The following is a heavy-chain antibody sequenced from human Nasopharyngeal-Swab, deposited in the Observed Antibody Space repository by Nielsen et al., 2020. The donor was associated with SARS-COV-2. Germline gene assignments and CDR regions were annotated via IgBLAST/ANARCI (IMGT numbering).Heavy chain of an antibody. J-gene: IGHJ4*02. Sequence: GGSLRLSCTASGLSLSGYWMNWVRQAPGKGLVWVPRINGDATSTNYADSVKGRLTVSRDNAKNTLYLQMTSLRAEDTAVYYCARGSGNYGDWGNWGQGTLVIVSS. V-gene: IGHV3-74*01. CDR2: INGDATST. CDR1: GLSLSGYW. CDR3: ARGSGNYGDWGN. D-gene: IGHD4-17*01.